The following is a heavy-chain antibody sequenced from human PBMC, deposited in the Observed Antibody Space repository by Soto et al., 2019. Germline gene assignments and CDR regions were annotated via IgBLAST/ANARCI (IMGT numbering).Heavy chain of an antibody. CDR3: AKDDDSSGPLLYYYGMDV. J-gene: IGHJ6*02. Sequence: PGGSLRLSCAASGFTFSSYGMHWVRQAPGKGLEWVAVISYDGSNKYYADSVKGRFTISRDNSKNTLYLQMNSLRAEDTAVYYCAKDDDSSGPLLYYYGMDVWGQGTTVTVSS. V-gene: IGHV3-30*18. D-gene: IGHD3-22*01. CDR2: ISYDGSNK. CDR1: GFTFSSYG.